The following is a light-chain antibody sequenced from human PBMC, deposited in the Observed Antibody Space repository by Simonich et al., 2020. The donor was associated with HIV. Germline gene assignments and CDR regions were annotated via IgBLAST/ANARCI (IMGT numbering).Light chain of an antibody. J-gene: IGKJ4*01. Sequence: EIVMTQSPATLSVSPGERATLSCRAGQSVSSNLVWYQQKSGQAPRLLIYGASTRATGIPARFSGRGSGTEFTLTISRLEPEDFAVYYCQQYNNRPLTFGGGTKVEIK. CDR3: QQYNNRPLT. V-gene: IGKV3-15*01. CDR2: GAS. CDR1: QSVSSN.